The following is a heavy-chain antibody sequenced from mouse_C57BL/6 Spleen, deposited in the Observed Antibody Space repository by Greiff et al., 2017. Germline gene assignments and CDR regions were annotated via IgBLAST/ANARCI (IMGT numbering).Heavy chain of an antibody. D-gene: IGHD2-3*01. CDR1: GYTFTDYE. V-gene: IGHV1-15*01. Sequence: QVQLQQSGAELVRPGASVTLSCKASGYTFTDYEMHWVKQTPVHGLEWIGAIDPETGGTAYNQKFKGKAILTADKSSSTAYMELRSLTSEDSAVYYCTRYPTFYDGYYEWFAYWGQGTLVTVSA. CDR3: TRYPTFYDGYYEWFAY. CDR2: IDPETGGT. J-gene: IGHJ3*01.